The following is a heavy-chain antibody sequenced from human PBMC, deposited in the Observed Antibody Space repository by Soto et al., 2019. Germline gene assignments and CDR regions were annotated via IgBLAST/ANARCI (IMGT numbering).Heavy chain of an antibody. D-gene: IGHD2-2*01. CDR2: ITDSGGDA. CDR3: GRCSSTSCHLGSDY. CDR1: GITFGSRA. Sequence: EVQLLESGGDLVQPGGSLRLSCVASGITFGSRAMSWVRQAPGEGLEWVSTITDSGGDAKYADSVRGRFTISRDNSYNTLYLQMNSLRDADTAFYYCGRCSSTSCHLGSDYWGQGTLVTVSS. V-gene: IGHV3-23*01. J-gene: IGHJ4*02.